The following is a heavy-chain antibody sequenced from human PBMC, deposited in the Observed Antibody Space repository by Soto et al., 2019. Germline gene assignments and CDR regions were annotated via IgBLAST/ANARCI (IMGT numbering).Heavy chain of an antibody. Sequence: QVQLVQSGAEVKKPGASVKVSCKASGYTFTRYDINWVRQATGQGREWMGWMNANSGNTGYAQKFQGRVTMTRNTYISRGYMELSSLRSEDTAVYYCARDCSGGSCYSPYYGMDVWGQGTTVTVSS. D-gene: IGHD2-15*01. CDR2: MNANSGNT. V-gene: IGHV1-8*01. J-gene: IGHJ6*02. CDR3: ARDCSGGSCYSPYYGMDV. CDR1: GYTFTRYD.